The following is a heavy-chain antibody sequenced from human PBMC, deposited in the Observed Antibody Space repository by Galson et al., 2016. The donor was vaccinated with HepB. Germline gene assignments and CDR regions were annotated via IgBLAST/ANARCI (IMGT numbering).Heavy chain of an antibody. CDR2: IYWDGDE. V-gene: IGHV2-5*02. J-gene: IGHJ4*02. Sequence: PALVKPTQTLTLTCIFSGFSLSTTGVGVGWMRQPPGKTMEWLAHIYWDGDERYSSSLKSRLTITTDTSKNRVVLTMTNMDPVDTATYYCVHIVHSGSYYYFAYWGQGTLVTVSS. D-gene: IGHD1-26*01. CDR3: VHIVHSGSYYYFAY. CDR1: GFSLSTTGVG.